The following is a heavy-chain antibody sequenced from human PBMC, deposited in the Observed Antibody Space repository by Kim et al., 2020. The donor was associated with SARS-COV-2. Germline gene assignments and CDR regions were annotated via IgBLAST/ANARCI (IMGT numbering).Heavy chain of an antibody. Sequence: SETLSLTCTVSGGSISSYYWSWIRQPPGKGLEWIGYIYYSGSTNYNPSLKSRVTISVDTSKNQFSLKLSSVTAADTAVYYCARISADPDTAMLIDYWGQG. CDR1: GGSISSYY. D-gene: IGHD5-18*01. CDR2: IYYSGST. CDR3: ARISADPDTAMLIDY. J-gene: IGHJ4*02. V-gene: IGHV4-59*01.